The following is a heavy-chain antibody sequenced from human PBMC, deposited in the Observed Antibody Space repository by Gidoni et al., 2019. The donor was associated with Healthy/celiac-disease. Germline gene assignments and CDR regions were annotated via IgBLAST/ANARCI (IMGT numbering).Heavy chain of an antibody. V-gene: IGHV3-21*01. CDR1: GFTFSSYS. D-gene: IGHD1-1*01. CDR3: ARDQDSTGTFDY. J-gene: IGHJ4*02. Sequence: EVQLVESGGGLVKPGGSLRLSCAASGFTFSSYSMNWVRQAPGKGLEWVSSISSSSSYIYYADSVKGRFTISRDNAKNSLYLQMNSLRAEDTAVYYCARDQDSTGTFDYWGQGTLVTVSS. CDR2: ISSSSSYI.